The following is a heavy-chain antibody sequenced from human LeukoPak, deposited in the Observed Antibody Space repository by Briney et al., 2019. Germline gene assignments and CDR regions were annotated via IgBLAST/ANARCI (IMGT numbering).Heavy chain of an antibody. J-gene: IGHJ3*02. CDR3: AGESFDI. Sequence: PGGSLRLSGAASGFTFSNYAMDWVRQAPGKGPEWVAVISKDGSMKYYADSVQGRFTVSRDNSNNTLYLQMNSLRTEDTAVYYCAGESFDIWGQGTMVTVSS. CDR2: ISKDGSMK. V-gene: IGHV3-30*04. CDR1: GFTFSNYA.